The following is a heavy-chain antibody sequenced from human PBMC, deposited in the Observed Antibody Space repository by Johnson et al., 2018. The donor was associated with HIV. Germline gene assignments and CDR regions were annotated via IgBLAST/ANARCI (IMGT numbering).Heavy chain of an antibody. V-gene: IGHV3-30*03. D-gene: IGHD1-26*01. Sequence: QMLLVESGGGVVQPGRSLRLSCAASGFTFSSYGMHWVRQAPGKGLEWVAVISYDGSNKYYADSVKGRFTISRDNSKNTLFLQINSLRPEDTAVYYFARKGWARGAFDIWGQGTMVTVSS. CDR1: GFTFSSYG. J-gene: IGHJ3*02. CDR3: ARKGWARGAFDI. CDR2: ISYDGSNK.